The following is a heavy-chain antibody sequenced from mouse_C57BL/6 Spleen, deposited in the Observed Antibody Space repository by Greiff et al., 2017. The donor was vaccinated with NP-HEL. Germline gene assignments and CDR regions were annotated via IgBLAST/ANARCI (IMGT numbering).Heavy chain of an antibody. V-gene: IGHV1-59*01. Sequence: VQLQQSGAELVRPGTSVKLSCKASGYTFTSYWMHWVKQRPGQGLEWIGVIDPSDSYTNYNQKFKGKATLTVDTSSSTAYMQLSSLTSEDSAVYYCARAKYGYEDYWGQGTTLTVSS. J-gene: IGHJ2*01. CDR3: ARAKYGYEDY. CDR1: GYTFTSYW. D-gene: IGHD2-2*01. CDR2: IDPSDSYT.